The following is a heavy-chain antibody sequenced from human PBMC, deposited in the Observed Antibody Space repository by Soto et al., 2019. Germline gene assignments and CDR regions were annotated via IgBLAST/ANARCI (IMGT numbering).Heavy chain of an antibody. V-gene: IGHV1-18*01. D-gene: IGHD2-15*01. Sequence: ASVKVSCKASGYTFTSYGISWVRQAPGQGLEWMGWISAYNGNTNYAQKLQGRVTMTTDTSTSTAYMELRSLRSDDTAVYYCARDRYCSGGSCYSASFQHWGQGTLVTVPQ. CDR3: ARDRYCSGGSCYSASFQH. CDR2: ISAYNGNT. J-gene: IGHJ1*01. CDR1: GYTFTSYG.